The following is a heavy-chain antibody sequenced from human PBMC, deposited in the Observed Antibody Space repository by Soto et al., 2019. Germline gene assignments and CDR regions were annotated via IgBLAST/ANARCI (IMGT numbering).Heavy chain of an antibody. D-gene: IGHD6-19*01. Sequence: GGSLRLSCAASGFTFSSYSMNWVRQAPGKGLEWVSSISSSSSYIYYADSVKGRFTISRDNAKNSLYLQMNSLRAEDTAVYYCARERGVAGDYYYYYGMDVWGKGTTVTVSS. CDR1: GFTFSSYS. CDR2: ISSSSSYI. CDR3: ARERGVAGDYYYYYGMDV. V-gene: IGHV3-21*01. J-gene: IGHJ6*04.